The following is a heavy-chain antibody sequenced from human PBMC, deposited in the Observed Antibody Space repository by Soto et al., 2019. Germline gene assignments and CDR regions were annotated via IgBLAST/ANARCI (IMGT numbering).Heavy chain of an antibody. J-gene: IGHJ6*02. CDR3: GRVPLDGNYANGVDV. Sequence: ASVKVSCKASGYTFSSYGISWARQAPGQGLEWMAWISVYNGNTKYAQKAQGRVIMTTDTSTSTAYMELRSLRADDTAVYYCGRVPLDGNYANGVDVWGQGTTVTVSS. D-gene: IGHD4-17*01. CDR1: GYTFSSYG. CDR2: ISVYNGNT. V-gene: IGHV1-18*01.